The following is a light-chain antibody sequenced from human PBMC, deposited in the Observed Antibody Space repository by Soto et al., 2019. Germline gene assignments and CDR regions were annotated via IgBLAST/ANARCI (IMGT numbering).Light chain of an antibody. CDR1: QSVSRNY. V-gene: IGKV3-20*01. Sequence: EIVLTQSPGTLSLSPGEGATLSCRASQSVSRNYLAWYQQKPGQAPRLLIYTASRRATGIPDRFSGSGSGTDFTLTISRLEPEDFAVYYCQHYGSSPLTFGGGTKVDIK. CDR3: QHYGSSPLT. J-gene: IGKJ4*01. CDR2: TAS.